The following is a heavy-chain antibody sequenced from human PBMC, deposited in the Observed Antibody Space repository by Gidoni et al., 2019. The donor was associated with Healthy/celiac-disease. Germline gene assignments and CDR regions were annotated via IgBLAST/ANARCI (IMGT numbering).Heavy chain of an antibody. CDR3: ARVGGAYDSRPDAFDI. CDR2: ISYDGSNK. CDR1: GFTFSSYA. V-gene: IGHV3-30-3*01. Sequence: QVQLVESGGGVVQPGRSLRLSCAASGFTFSSYAMHWVRQAQGKGLEWVAVISYDGSNKYYADSVKGRFTISRDNSKNTLYLQMNSLRAEDTAVYYCARVGGAYDSRPDAFDIWGQGTMVTVSS. J-gene: IGHJ3*02. D-gene: IGHD3-22*01.